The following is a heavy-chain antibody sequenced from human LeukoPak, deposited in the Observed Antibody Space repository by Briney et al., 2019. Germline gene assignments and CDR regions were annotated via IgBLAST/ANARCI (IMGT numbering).Heavy chain of an antibody. V-gene: IGHV1-2*02. J-gene: IGHJ3*02. CDR3: ATKVDTTMDDAFDI. CDR2: INPNSGGT. Sequence: ASVTVSCKASGYTFTGYYMHWVRQAHGQGLEWMGWINPNSGGTSYAKKFQGRVTMTRDTSISTAYMELSSLRSDDTAVYYCATKVDTTMDDAFDIWGQGTMVTVSS. CDR1: GYTFTGYY. D-gene: IGHD5-18*01.